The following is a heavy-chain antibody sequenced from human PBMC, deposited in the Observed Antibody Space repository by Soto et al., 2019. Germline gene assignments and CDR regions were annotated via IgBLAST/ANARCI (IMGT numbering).Heavy chain of an antibody. Sequence: EVQLVESGGGLVKPGGSLRLSCAASGFTFSNAWMNWVRQAPGKGLEWVGRIKSKTDGGTTDYAAPVKGRFTISRDDSKNTLYLQMNSLNTADTAVYYCTTLEWWAAMGDYWGQGTLVTVSS. D-gene: IGHD3-3*01. CDR1: GFTFSNAW. J-gene: IGHJ4*02. V-gene: IGHV3-15*07. CDR2: IKSKTDGGTT. CDR3: TTLEWWAAMGDY.